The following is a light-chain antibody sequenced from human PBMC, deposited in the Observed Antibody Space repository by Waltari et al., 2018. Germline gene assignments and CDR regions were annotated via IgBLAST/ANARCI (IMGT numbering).Light chain of an antibody. Sequence: CSGGRSNIGNNYVSWYRQFPGTAPKLLIYEDTERPSGIAGRFSGSKSGTSATLDITGLQAGDEADYYCGTWDSSLSGAVFGGGTHLTVL. J-gene: IGLJ7*01. CDR1: RSNIGNNY. V-gene: IGLV1-51*02. CDR2: EDT. CDR3: GTWDSSLSGAV.